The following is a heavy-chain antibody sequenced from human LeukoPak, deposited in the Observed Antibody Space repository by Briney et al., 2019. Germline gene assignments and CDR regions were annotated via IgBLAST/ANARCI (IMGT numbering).Heavy chain of an antibody. D-gene: IGHD3-22*01. CDR2: INHSGST. CDR1: GGSFSGYY. V-gene: IGHV4-34*01. J-gene: IGHJ3*02. CDR3: ARLHYYDSSAAFDI. Sequence: SETLSLTCAVYGGSFSGYYWSWIRQPPGKGLEWIGEINHSGSTNYNPSLKSRVTISVDTSKNQFSLKLSSVTAADTAVYYCARLHYYDSSAAFDIWGQGTMVTVSS.